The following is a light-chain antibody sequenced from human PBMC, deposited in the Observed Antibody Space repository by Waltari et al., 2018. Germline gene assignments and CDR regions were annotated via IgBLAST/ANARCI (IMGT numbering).Light chain of an antibody. Sequence: DIQMTQSPSSLSASVGDRVAITCRASQSVDNYLNWYRQRPGKAPELLIYAASSLQGGVPSRFTGSGYGTDFTLTISILQSEDFATYYCQQSYSMPRTFGQGTELEI. CDR3: QQSYSMPRT. V-gene: IGKV1-39*01. CDR2: AAS. CDR1: QSVDNY. J-gene: IGKJ2*01.